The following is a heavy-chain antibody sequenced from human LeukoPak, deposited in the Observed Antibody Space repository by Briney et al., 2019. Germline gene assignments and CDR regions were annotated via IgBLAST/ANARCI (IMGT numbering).Heavy chain of an antibody. Sequence: GGSLRLSCAASGFTFIRFAMTWVRQAPGKGLEWVSTISGSGGSTYYADSVKGRFTISRDNSKNTLYLQMNSLRAEDTAVYYCARAPGTGTSSYFDYWGQGTLVTVSS. D-gene: IGHD1-1*01. CDR1: GFTFIRFA. CDR3: ARAPGTGTSSYFDY. CDR2: ISGSGGST. J-gene: IGHJ4*02. V-gene: IGHV3-23*01.